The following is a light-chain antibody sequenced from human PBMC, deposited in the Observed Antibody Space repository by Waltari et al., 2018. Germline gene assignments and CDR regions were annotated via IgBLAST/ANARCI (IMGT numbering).Light chain of an antibody. CDR2: GAS. Sequence: DIQMTQSPSSLSATVVDRLTITCQASRDISSYLNLYQHKPGRAPKLLIYGASNLETGVPFRFSGSGSGTDFVFTINNLHPEDFATYYCQQYGSLPSTFGGGTTVEIQ. J-gene: IGKJ4*01. CDR3: QQYGSLPST. V-gene: IGKV1-33*01. CDR1: RDISSY.